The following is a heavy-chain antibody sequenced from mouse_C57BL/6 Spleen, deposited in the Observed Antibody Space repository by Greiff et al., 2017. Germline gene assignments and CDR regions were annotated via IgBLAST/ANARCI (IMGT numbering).Heavy chain of an antibody. J-gene: IGHJ4*01. V-gene: IGHV1-54*01. Sequence: QVQLQQSGAELVRPGPSVKVSCKASGYAFTNYLIEWVKQRPGQGLEWIGVINPGSGGTNYNEKFKGKGKLTADKYSSTAYMQLSSLTSEASAVYFYARRNGCYIYAMDYWGQGTSVTVSS. CDR1: GYAFTNYL. D-gene: IGHD2-3*01. CDR2: INPGSGGT. CDR3: ARRNGCYIYAMDY.